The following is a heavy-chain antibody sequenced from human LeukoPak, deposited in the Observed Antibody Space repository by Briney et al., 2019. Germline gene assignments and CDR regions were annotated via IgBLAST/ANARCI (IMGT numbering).Heavy chain of an antibody. J-gene: IGHJ4*02. V-gene: IGHV3-66*02. CDR3: ARDKYDSSGYLDY. D-gene: IGHD3-22*01. CDR2: IYSGGST. CDR1: GFTFSSYS. Sequence: GGSLRLSCAASGFTFSSYSMSWVRQAPGKGLEWVSVIYSGGSTYYADSVKGRFTISRDNSKNTLYLQMNSLRAEDTAVYYCARDKYDSSGYLDYWGQGTLVTVSS.